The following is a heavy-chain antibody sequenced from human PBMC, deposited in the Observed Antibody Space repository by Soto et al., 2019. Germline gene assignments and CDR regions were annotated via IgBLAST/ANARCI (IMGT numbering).Heavy chain of an antibody. CDR1: GSTFSNDW. CDR3: ARDRSYSLDV. J-gene: IGHJ6*02. CDR2: INSDGSGT. Sequence: HPGGSLRLSCAVSGSTFSNDWMHWVRQAPGKGLVWVSHINSDGSGTNYADSVKGRFTIARDNAKNTVYLQMNSLRAEDTAVYYCARDRSYSLDVWGQGTTVTVSS. V-gene: IGHV3-74*01.